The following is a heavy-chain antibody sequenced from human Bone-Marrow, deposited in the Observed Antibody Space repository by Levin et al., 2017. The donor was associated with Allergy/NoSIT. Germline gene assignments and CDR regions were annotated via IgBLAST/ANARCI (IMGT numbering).Heavy chain of an antibody. V-gene: IGHV3-23*01. CDR2: ISGSGQSR. D-gene: IGHD4-17*01. Sequence: GGSLRLSCTASAFTFDDHGMSWVRQVPGKGLEWVAGISGSGQSRFYPDSMKGRFTISKDSSTNTVFLQMNRLRREDTALYYCAKAYGDYLGGFDLWGQGTLVTVSS. J-gene: IGHJ4*02. CDR1: AFTFDDHG. CDR3: AKAYGDYLGGFDL.